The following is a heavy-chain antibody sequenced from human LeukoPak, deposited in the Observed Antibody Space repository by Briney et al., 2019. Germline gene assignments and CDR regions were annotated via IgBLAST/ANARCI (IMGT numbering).Heavy chain of an antibody. CDR3: AKGTVPAAISDDTFDI. CDR1: GFTFSRFA. Sequence: GRSLRLSCAASGFTFSRFAMHWVRQAPGKGLEWVAIISYDGSNEYYADSVKGRFTISRDNAKNSLYLQMNSLRAEDMALYYCAKGTVPAAISDDTFDIWGQGTMVTVSS. V-gene: IGHV3-30-3*01. J-gene: IGHJ3*02. D-gene: IGHD2-2*02. CDR2: ISYDGSNE.